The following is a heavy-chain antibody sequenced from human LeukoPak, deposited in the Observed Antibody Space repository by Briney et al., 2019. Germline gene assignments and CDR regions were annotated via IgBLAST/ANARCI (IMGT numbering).Heavy chain of an antibody. Sequence: GGSLRLSCAASGFTLNNYAMTWVRQAPGKGLEWVSGISGSGDNTYHAHTVKGRFTISRDNSKNTLYLQMNSLRAEDTAVYYCAKGTAYVSGWHFDYWGQGTLVTVSS. CDR1: GFTLNNYA. V-gene: IGHV3-23*01. J-gene: IGHJ4*02. CDR3: AKGTAYVSGWHFDY. CDR2: ISGSGDNT. D-gene: IGHD6-19*01.